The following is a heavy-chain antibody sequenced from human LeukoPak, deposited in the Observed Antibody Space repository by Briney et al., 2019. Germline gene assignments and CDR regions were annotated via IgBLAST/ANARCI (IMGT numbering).Heavy chain of an antibody. Sequence: GGSLRLSCAASGFTFDDYAMHWVRQAPAKGLEWVSLISGDGGRTYYADSVKGRFTISRDNSKNSLFLQMNSLRTGDTALYYCAKGLSGNNYPDAFDIWGQGTMVTVSS. CDR2: ISGDGGRT. D-gene: IGHD1-26*01. V-gene: IGHV3-43*02. CDR1: GFTFDDYA. J-gene: IGHJ3*02. CDR3: AKGLSGNNYPDAFDI.